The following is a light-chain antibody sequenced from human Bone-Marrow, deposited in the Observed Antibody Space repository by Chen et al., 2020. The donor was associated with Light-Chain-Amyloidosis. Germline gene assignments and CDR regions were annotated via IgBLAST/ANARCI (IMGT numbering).Light chain of an antibody. CDR1: QTISSNY. CDR2: GSS. CDR3: QQYGNSPLT. Sequence: EIVFTQSPVTLSLSPGEGANLSCRASQTISSNYLTWYQQKFGQAPRLLIYGSSSRATGVPDRFTGSGSGTDFTLTINRLEPEDVGVYYCQQYGNSPLTFGGGTKVEIK. J-gene: IGKJ4*01. V-gene: IGKV3-20*01.